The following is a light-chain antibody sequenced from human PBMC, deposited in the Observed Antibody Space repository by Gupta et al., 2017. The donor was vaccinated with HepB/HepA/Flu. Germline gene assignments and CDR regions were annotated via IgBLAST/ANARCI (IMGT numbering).Light chain of an antibody. CDR2: KAS. V-gene: IGKV1-5*03. CDR3: QQYYSDPWT. CDR1: QSISYW. Sequence: DIQMTQSPSTLSASVGDRVTITCRASQSISYWLAWFQKKPGKAPKPLIYKASSLESGVPSRFSGSGSGTEFSLTISSLQPDDFATYYCQQYYSDPWTFGQGTKVEIK. J-gene: IGKJ1*01.